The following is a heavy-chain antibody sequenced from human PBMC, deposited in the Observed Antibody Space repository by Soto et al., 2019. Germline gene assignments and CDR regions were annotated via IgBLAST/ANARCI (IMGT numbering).Heavy chain of an antibody. J-gene: IGHJ3*02. Sequence: ASVKVSCKASGYTFTSYDINWVRQATGQGLEWMGWMNPNSGNTGYAQKFQGRVTMTRNTSISTAYMELSSLRSEDTAVYYCARDDYIWGSYQSNAFDIWGQGTMVTV. V-gene: IGHV1-8*01. CDR1: GYTFTSYD. D-gene: IGHD3-16*02. CDR3: ARDDYIWGSYQSNAFDI. CDR2: MNPNSGNT.